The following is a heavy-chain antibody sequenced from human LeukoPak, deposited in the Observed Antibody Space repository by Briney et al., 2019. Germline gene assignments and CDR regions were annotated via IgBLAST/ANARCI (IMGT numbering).Heavy chain of an antibody. Sequence: GGSLRLSCVASGFTFRSFAMSWVRQAPGKGLEWVSAISGDGGATYYADSVKGRFTISRDNSKNTLYLQMSSLRTEDTAVYYCAKDSYSSSWYYFDYWGQGTLVTVSS. V-gene: IGHV3-23*01. J-gene: IGHJ4*02. D-gene: IGHD6-13*01. CDR2: ISGDGGAT. CDR3: AKDSYSSSWYYFDY. CDR1: GFTFRSFA.